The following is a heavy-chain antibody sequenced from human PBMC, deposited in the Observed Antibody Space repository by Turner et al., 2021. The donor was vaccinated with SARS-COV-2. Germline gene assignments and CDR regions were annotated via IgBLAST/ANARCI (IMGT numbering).Heavy chain of an antibody. CDR1: GFTFSSYS. V-gene: IGHV3-48*01. D-gene: IGHD6-19*01. CDR3: ARDLGSIAVAN. Sequence: EVQLVESGGGLVQPGGSLRLSCAASGFTFSSYSMNGVRQAPGKGLEWVSYISSSSSTTYYADSVKGRFTISRDNAKNSLYLQMNSLRAEDTAVYYCARDLGSIAVANWGQGTLVTVSS. CDR2: ISSSSSTT. J-gene: IGHJ4*02.